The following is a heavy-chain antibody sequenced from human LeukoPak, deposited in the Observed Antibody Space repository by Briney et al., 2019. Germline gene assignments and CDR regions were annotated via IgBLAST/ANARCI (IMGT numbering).Heavy chain of an antibody. CDR1: GFTVSSNY. D-gene: IGHD1-26*01. CDR3: AKGDTTWELPHDY. J-gene: IGHJ4*02. Sequence: GGSLRLSCAASGFTVSSNYMSWVRQAPGKGLEWVSVIYSGGSTYYADSVKGRFTISRDNSKNTLYLQMNSLRAEDTAVYYCAKGDTTWELPHDYWGQGTLVTVSS. V-gene: IGHV3-66*01. CDR2: IYSGGST.